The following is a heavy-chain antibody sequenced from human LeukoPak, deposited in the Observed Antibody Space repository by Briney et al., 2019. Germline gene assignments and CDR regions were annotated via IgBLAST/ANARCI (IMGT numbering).Heavy chain of an antibody. Sequence: ASVKVSCKASGYTFTSNYIHWVRQAPGQGLEWMGWINAGNGNTKYSQKFQGRVTITRDTSASTAYMELSSLRSEDTAVYYCARARRGDYGYYYYGMDVWGQGTTVTVSS. CDR3: ARARRGDYGYYYYGMDV. D-gene: IGHD4/OR15-4a*01. CDR2: INAGNGNT. J-gene: IGHJ6*02. V-gene: IGHV1-3*01. CDR1: GYTFTSNY.